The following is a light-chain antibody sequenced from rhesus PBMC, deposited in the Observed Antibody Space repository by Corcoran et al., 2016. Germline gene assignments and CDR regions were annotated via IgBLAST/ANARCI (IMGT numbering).Light chain of an antibody. CDR1: QSVSSY. CDR3: YQHSSGYS. V-gene: IGKV3-10*01. CDR2: GAS. J-gene: IGKJ2*01. Sequence: QVILTQSPATLSLSPGERATLSCRASQSVSSYLAWYQQKPGQAPRLLIYGASSRATGIPDRFSGSGSGTDFNLTISSLEPEDVGVYHCYQHSSGYSFGQGTKVEIK.